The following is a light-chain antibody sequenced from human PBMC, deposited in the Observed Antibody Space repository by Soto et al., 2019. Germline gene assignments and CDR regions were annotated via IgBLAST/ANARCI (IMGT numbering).Light chain of an antibody. CDR2: GAS. CDR3: QHYGRSPIT. Sequence: EVVLTQFPGTLSLSPGERATLSCIASQTITGTYLAWYQQKPGQAPRLLIHGASTRATGIPDRFSGSGSATDFTLTISRLEPEDFALYYCQHYGRSPITCGQGTRLEIK. CDR1: QTITGTY. J-gene: IGKJ5*01. V-gene: IGKV3-20*01.